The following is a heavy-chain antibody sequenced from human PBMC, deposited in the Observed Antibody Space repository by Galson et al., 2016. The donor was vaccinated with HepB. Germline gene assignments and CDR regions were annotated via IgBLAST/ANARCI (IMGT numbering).Heavy chain of an antibody. Sequence: PALVKPTQTLTLTCTFSGFSLSATAVGVDWIRQPPGKAPGWLALIYWDDTKLYSPSLQSRLTITKDTSKNQVVLTLTNVGTVDTATYYCAHTAGWLPDHWGQGTLVTVSS. J-gene: IGHJ4*02. CDR1: GFSLSATAVG. D-gene: IGHD5-24*01. CDR3: AHTAGWLPDH. CDR2: IYWDDTK. V-gene: IGHV2-5*02.